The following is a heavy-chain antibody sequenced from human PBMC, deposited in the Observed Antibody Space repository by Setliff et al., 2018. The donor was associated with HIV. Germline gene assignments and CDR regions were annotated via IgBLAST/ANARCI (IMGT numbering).Heavy chain of an antibody. J-gene: IGHJ3*02. CDR2: IYYSGST. Sequence: SETLSLTCTVSGGSISGYYWSWIRQPPGKGLEWIAYIYYSGSTNYNPSLKSRVTISVDTSKNTLYLQMNSLRVEDTALYYCAKVLDIATTGRRLGVLDIWGQGTMVTVSS. V-gene: IGHV4-59*12. D-gene: IGHD6-13*01. CDR1: GGSISGYY. CDR3: AKVLDIATTGRRLGVLDI.